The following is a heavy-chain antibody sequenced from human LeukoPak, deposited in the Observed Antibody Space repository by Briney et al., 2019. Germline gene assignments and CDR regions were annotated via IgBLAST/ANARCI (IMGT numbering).Heavy chain of an antibody. CDR3: ARAPRPTYYYDSSGYPNWFDP. D-gene: IGHD3-22*01. J-gene: IGHJ5*02. V-gene: IGHV4-34*01. CDR2: INHSGTT. CDR1: GGSFSDYH. Sequence: SETLSLTCAVYGGSFSDYHWSWIRQPPGKGLEWIGEINHSGTTKYNPSLKSRVTISVDTSKNQFSLKLGSVTAADTAVYYCARAPRPTYYYDSSGYPNWFDPWGQGTLVTVSS.